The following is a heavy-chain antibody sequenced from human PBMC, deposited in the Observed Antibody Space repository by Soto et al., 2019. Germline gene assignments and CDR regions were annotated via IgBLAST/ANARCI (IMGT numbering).Heavy chain of an antibody. Sequence: ASVKVSCKASGYTFTGYYMHWVRQAPGQGLEWMGWINPNSGGTNYAQKFQGWVTMTRDTSISTAYMELSRLRSDDTAVYYCAVGGGRDIVVVPDAIIKPTDYYYGMDVWGQGTKVTVYS. D-gene: IGHD2-2*02. CDR3: AVGGGRDIVVVPDAIIKPTDYYYGMDV. CDR2: INPNSGGT. V-gene: IGHV1-2*04. CDR1: GYTFTGYY. J-gene: IGHJ6*02.